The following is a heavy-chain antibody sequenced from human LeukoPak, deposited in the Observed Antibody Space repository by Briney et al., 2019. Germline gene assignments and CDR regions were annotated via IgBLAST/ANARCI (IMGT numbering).Heavy chain of an antibody. CDR1: GYTFTSYG. V-gene: IGHV1-18*01. D-gene: IGHD6-19*01. Sequence: GASVTVSFTASGYTFTSYGISWVRQAPGQGLEWMGWISAYNGNTNYAQKLQGRVTMTTDTSTSTAYMELRSLRSDDTAVYYCARVAPSSGWFPFDYWGQGTLATVSS. J-gene: IGHJ4*02. CDR2: ISAYNGNT. CDR3: ARVAPSSGWFPFDY.